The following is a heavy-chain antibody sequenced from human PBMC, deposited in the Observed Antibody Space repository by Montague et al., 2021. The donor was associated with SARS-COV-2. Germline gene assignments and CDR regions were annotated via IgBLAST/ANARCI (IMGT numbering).Heavy chain of an antibody. V-gene: IGHV2-5*02. D-gene: IGHD3-3*02. CDR1: GFSLSTSGVG. CDR3: AHRPLLALKGQFDY. J-gene: IGHJ4*02. Sequence: PALVTPTQTLTLTCTFSGFSLSTSGVGVGWIRQPPGEALEWLALIYWDDDKRYSPSLKSRLTITKDTSKNQVVLTMTNMDPVDTATYYCAHRPLLALKGQFDYWGQGTLVTVSS. CDR2: IYWDDDK.